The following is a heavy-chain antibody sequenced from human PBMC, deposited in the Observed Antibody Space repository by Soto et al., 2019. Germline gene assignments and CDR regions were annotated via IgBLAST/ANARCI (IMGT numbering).Heavy chain of an antibody. CDR3: ARDMDDYDFWSGYYHPNWFDP. Sequence: GASGKVSCKASGYTFTGYYMHWVRQAPGQGLEWMGWINPNSGGTNYAQKFQGRVTMTRDTSISTAYMELSRLRSDDTAVYYCARDMDDYDFWSGYYHPNWFDPWGQGTLVTVSS. V-gene: IGHV1-2*02. CDR1: GYTFTGYY. J-gene: IGHJ5*02. CDR2: INPNSGGT. D-gene: IGHD3-3*01.